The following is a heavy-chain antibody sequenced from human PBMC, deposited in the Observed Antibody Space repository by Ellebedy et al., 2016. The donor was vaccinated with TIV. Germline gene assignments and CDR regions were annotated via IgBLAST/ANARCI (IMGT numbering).Heavy chain of an antibody. CDR1: GFTFSSYT. V-gene: IGHV3-21*01. J-gene: IGHJ3*02. D-gene: IGHD2-21*02. CDR3: ARVDPVVTAILGPFDI. Sequence: PGGSLRLSCAASGFTFSSYTMNWVRQAPGKGLEWVSSISSSSGYTYYADSVKGRFTISRDNAKNSLYLQMNSLRAEDTAVYYCARVDPVVTAILGPFDIWGQGTMVTVSS. CDR2: ISSSSGYT.